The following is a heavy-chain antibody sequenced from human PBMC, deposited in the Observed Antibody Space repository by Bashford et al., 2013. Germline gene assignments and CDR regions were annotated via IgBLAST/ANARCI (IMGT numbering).Heavy chain of an antibody. V-gene: IGHV1-2*02. J-gene: IGHJ6*02. CDR1: GGTFSSYA. CDR3: ARSEETGYCSSTSCHPRYYGIGR. Sequence: ASVKVSCKASGGTFSSYAINWVRQAPGQGLQWMGWINPNSGDTNSAQNFQGRVTMTRDTSISTAYMELSSLRSDDTAVYYCARSEETGYCSSTSCHPRYYGIGRLGPRDHGHRLL. CDR2: INPNSGDT. D-gene: IGHD2-2*01.